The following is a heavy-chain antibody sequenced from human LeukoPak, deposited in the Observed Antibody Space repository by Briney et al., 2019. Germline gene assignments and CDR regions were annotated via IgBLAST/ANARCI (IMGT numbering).Heavy chain of an antibody. CDR1: GYTFTNYG. J-gene: IGHJ4*02. CDR3: ARTMIVELDY. Sequence: ASVKVSCKASGYTFTNYGISWVRQAPGQGLEWMGWISVYNGNTNYAQKLQGRVTMTTDTSTSTAYMELRSLRSEDTAVYYCARTMIVELDYWGQGTLVTVSS. V-gene: IGHV1-18*01. CDR2: ISVYNGNT. D-gene: IGHD3-22*01.